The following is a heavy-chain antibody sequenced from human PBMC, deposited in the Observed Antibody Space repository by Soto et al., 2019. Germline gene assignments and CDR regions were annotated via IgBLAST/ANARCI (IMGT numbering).Heavy chain of an antibody. J-gene: IGHJ4*02. CDR2: IDVGSANA. CDR3: AADMGGYIYGLGTY. V-gene: IGHV1-58*01. CDR1: GLTFSSSA. D-gene: IGHD5-18*01. Sequence: QMQLVQSGPEVKKPGTSVKVSCKASGLTFSSSAVHWVRQARGHRLEWIGWIDVGSANANYAPMLQERVTLSRDRXXSTAYMKLSSLRPEDTAVYYSAADMGGYIYGLGTYWGPGTLVTVSS.